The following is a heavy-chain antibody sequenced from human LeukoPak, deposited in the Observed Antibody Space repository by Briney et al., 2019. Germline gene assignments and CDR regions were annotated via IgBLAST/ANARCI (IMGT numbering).Heavy chain of an antibody. CDR3: ATEFLGAVAETGDY. J-gene: IGHJ4*02. CDR1: GFPFSSYA. D-gene: IGHD6-19*01. V-gene: IGHV3-21*01. CDR2: ISRTSGNI. Sequence: PGRSLRLSCAASGFPFSSYAMNWVRQAPGKGLEWGSSISRTSGNIYYADSVKGRFTISRDNAKNSLCLQMNSLRAEDTAVYYCATEFLGAVAETGDYWGQGTLVTVSS.